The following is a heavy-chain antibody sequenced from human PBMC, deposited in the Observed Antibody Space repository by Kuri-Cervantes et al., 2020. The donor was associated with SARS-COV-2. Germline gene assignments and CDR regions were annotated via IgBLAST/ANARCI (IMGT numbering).Heavy chain of an antibody. CDR1: GYTFTSYG. D-gene: IGHD3-16*01. V-gene: IGHV1-69*13. CDR2: IIPIFGTA. J-gene: IGHJ4*02. CDR3: AGRQFIRGNFDY. Sequence: SVKVSCKASGYTFTSYGISWVRQAPGQGLEWMGGIIPIFGTANYAQKFQGRVTITADESTSTAYMELSSLRSEDTAVYYCAGRQFIRGNFDYWGQGTLVTVSS.